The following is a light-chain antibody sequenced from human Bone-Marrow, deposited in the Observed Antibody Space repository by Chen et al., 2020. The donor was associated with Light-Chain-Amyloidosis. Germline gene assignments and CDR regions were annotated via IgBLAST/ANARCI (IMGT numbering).Light chain of an antibody. CDR1: SSDVRSYNL. J-gene: IGLJ1*01. V-gene: IGLV2-23*02. Sequence: QSALTQPASVSGSPGQTSTICCTGTSSDVRSYNLVFWYQHHPGKAPKLMIYDVSKRPSGVSNRFSGSKSGNTASLTISGLQAEDEADYYCCSYAGSSTFYVFGTGTKVTVL. CDR3: CSYAGSSTFYV. CDR2: DVS.